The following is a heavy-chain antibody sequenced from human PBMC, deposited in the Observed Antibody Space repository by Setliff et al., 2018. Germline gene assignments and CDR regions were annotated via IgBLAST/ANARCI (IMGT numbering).Heavy chain of an antibody. CDR3: ASALATPYGGFQRALDY. CDR1: GFTFSDYY. J-gene: IGHJ4*02. V-gene: IGHV3-11*03. Sequence: GGSLRLSCMASGFTFSDYYMSWIRQAPGEGLEWVSYISLSGVGTHYADSVKGRFTISRDNPKNTLYLQMNSLTAEATAIYYCASALATPYGGFQRALDYWGRGTLVTVSS. CDR2: ISLSGVGT. D-gene: IGHD2-8*01.